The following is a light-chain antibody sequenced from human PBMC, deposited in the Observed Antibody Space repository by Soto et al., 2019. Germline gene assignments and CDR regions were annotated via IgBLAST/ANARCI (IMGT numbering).Light chain of an antibody. CDR3: AAWDDSLSGHVA. CDR1: TSNIGYNY. CDR2: KNN. V-gene: IGLV1-47*01. Sequence: LTQPPSASGTPGQRVTISCSGSTSNIGYNYVYWYQQLPATAPKLLIYKNNQRPSGVPDRFSGSKSGTSASLAISGLRSEDEADYYCAAWDDSLSGHVAFGGGTKLTVL. J-gene: IGLJ2*01.